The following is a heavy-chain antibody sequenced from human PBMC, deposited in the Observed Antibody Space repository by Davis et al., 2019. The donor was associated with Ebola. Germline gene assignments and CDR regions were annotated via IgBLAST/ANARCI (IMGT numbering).Heavy chain of an antibody. CDR3: AKTRSYDAFDI. V-gene: IGHV3-74*01. CDR2: IITDGTTT. CDR1: GFTFSSYW. J-gene: IGHJ3*02. D-gene: IGHD1-26*01. Sequence: GESLKISCAASGFTFSSYWMHWVRQAPGKGLVWVSRIITDGTTTNYADSVKGRFTISRDNAKNTLYLQMNSLRVEDTAVYYCAKTRSYDAFDIWGQGTMVTVSS.